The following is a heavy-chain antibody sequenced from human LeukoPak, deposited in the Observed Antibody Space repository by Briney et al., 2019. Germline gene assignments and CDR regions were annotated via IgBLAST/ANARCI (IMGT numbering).Heavy chain of an antibody. V-gene: IGHV4-39*01. CDR1: GGSISSSRYY. D-gene: IGHD3-22*01. Sequence: SETLSLTCTVSGGSISSSRYYWGWLRQPPGKGLEWIGSIYYSGSTYYNPSLKSRVTISVDTSKNQFSLKLSSVTAADTAVYYCARQKYYYDSSGYSIFAVGLGPVDYWGQGTLVTVSS. CDR2: IYYSGST. J-gene: IGHJ4*02. CDR3: ARQKYYYDSSGYSIFAVGLGPVDY.